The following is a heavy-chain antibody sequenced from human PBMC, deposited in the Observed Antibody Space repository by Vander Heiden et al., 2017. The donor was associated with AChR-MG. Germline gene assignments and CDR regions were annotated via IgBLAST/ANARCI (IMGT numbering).Heavy chain of an antibody. CDR1: GVPLSNYH. CDR3: AREGTITSRMDV. V-gene: IGHV4-4*07. D-gene: IGHD1-20*01. J-gene: IGHJ6*01. Sequence: QVELQESGPGLLKPSATLSLTCNVPGVPLSNYHWIWIRQPAGKGLEWIGQVYASGRTRYNPSLQSRVTMSLDKSKNQVSLKLASMTAADTAVYYCAREGTITSRMDVWGPGTTVTVSS. CDR2: VYASGRT.